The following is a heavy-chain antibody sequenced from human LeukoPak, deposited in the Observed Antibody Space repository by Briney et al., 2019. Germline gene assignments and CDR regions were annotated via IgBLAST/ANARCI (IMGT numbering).Heavy chain of an antibody. CDR2: LHSGGST. V-gene: IGHV3-53*01. Sequence: PGGSLRLSCAASGFTVSTNYMYWVRQAPGKGLEWVSVLHSGGSTYYADSVKGRFTISRDNSKNTLYLQMNSLRAEDTAVYYCAKDGPDYGGNWYFDYWGQGTLVTVSS. CDR3: AKDGPDYGGNWYFDY. J-gene: IGHJ4*02. D-gene: IGHD4-23*01. CDR1: GFTVSTNY.